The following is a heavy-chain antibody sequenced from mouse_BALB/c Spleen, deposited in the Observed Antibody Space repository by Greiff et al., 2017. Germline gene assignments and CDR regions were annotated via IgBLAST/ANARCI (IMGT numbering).Heavy chain of an antibody. D-gene: IGHD2-4*01. V-gene: IGHV1-12*01. CDR1: GYTFTSYN. Sequence: QVQLQQPGAELVKPGASVKMSCKASGYTFTSYNMHWVKQTPGQGLEWIGAIYPGNGDTSYNQKFKGKATLTADKSSSTAYMQLSSLTSEDSAVYYCARSGDYDRGYAMDYWGQGTSVTVSA. CDR3: ARSGDYDRGYAMDY. CDR2: IYPGNGDT. J-gene: IGHJ4*01.